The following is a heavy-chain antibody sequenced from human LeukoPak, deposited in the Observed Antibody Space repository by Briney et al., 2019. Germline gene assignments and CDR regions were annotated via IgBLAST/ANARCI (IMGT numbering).Heavy chain of an antibody. CDR3: ARGNSGSHWGDHYFYMDV. J-gene: IGHJ6*03. D-gene: IGHD1-26*01. V-gene: IGHV4-34*01. CDR1: GGSFRGYF. CDR2: ITHNGGT. Sequence: SETLSLTCAVYGGSFRGYFWGWVRQTPGRGLEWLGEITHNGGTNYMPSLSGRVSVFQDVSKNQFSLKLSSVTAADTGVYYCARGNSGSHWGDHYFYMDVWGKGTTVIVSS.